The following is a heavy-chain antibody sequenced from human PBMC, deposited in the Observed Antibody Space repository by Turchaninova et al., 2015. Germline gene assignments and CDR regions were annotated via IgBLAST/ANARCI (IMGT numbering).Heavy chain of an antibody. Sequence: EVQLVESGGGLVQPGGSLNLSWAASGFAFSGSAMHRVRHASGKGLEWVGRIRSKANSYATAYAASVKGRFTISRDDSKNTAYLQMNSLKTEDTAVYYCTRLSTGTTEVDYWGQGTLVTVSS. CDR1: GFAFSGSA. CDR2: IRSKANSYAT. CDR3: TRLSTGTTEVDY. D-gene: IGHD1-1*01. J-gene: IGHJ4*02. V-gene: IGHV3-73*02.